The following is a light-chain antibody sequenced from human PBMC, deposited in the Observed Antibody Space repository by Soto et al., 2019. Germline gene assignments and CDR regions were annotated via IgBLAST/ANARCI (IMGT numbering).Light chain of an antibody. CDR1: NSDVGTFYF. V-gene: IGLV2-11*01. CDR2: DVT. J-gene: IGLJ1*01. CDR3: SSYSDTNICV. Sequence: QSVLTQPRSVSGSPGQSVTISCTGTNSDVGTFYFVSWYQQYPDKGPKLIIYDVTERPSGVPDRFSGSKSGNTASLTISGLQAEDEADYYCSSYSDTNICVFGTGTKVTVL.